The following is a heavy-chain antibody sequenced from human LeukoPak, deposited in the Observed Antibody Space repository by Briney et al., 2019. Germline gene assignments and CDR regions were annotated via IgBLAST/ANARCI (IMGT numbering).Heavy chain of an antibody. CDR3: ARTRYYYNSRSYGAPYYFDY. CDR2: LYYSGST. CDR1: GDPISSSNYY. V-gene: IGHV4-39*01. J-gene: IGHJ4*02. D-gene: IGHD3-10*01. Sequence: SETLSLTCTVSGDPISSSNYYWGWIRQPPGKGLEWIGSLYYSGSTYYNPSRKSRVTISVDTSKNQFSLKLSSVTAADTAVYYCARTRYYYNSRSYGAPYYFDYWGQGTLVTVSS.